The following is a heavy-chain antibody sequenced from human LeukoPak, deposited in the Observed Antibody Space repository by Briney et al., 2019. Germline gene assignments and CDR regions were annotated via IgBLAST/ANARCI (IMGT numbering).Heavy chain of an antibody. CDR3: ARGPRIAAAGTLDY. V-gene: IGHV1-69*04. D-gene: IGHD6-13*01. CDR1: GYTFTGYY. J-gene: IGHJ4*02. Sequence: GASVKVSCKASGYTFTGYYMHWVRQAPGQGLEWMGRIIPILGIANYAQKFQGRVTITADKSTSTAYMELSSLRSEDTAVYYCARGPRIAAAGTLDYWGQGTLVTVSS. CDR2: IIPILGIA.